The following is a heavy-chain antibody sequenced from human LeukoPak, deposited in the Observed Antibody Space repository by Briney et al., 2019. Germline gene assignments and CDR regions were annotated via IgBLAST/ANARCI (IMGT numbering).Heavy chain of an antibody. V-gene: IGHV3-23*01. Sequence: GGSLRLSCAASGFTFSSYAMSWVRQAPGKGLEWVSAISGSGGSTYYADSVKGRFTISRDNSKNTLYLQMNGLRAEDTAVYYCAKERPSHYDSSGYYPYYFDYWGQGTLVTVSS. CDR1: GFTFSSYA. CDR2: ISGSGGST. D-gene: IGHD3-22*01. J-gene: IGHJ4*02. CDR3: AKERPSHYDSSGYYPYYFDY.